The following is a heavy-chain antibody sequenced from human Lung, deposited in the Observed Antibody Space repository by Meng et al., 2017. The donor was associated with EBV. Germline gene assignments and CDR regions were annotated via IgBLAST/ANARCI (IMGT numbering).Heavy chain of an antibody. CDR2: IYYSGST. J-gene: IGHJ5*02. CDR3: ARDRKHYGERGWFDP. D-gene: IGHD4-17*01. CDR1: GGSIGSGDYD. Sequence: VQLPESGQDLVQPSQTLSPTCTVSGGSIGSGDYDWSWIRQPPGKGLEWIGYIYYSGSTYANASLKSRVTISIDRSKNQFSLKLSSVTAADTAVYYCARDRKHYGERGWFDPWGQGTLVTVSS. V-gene: IGHV4-30-4*01.